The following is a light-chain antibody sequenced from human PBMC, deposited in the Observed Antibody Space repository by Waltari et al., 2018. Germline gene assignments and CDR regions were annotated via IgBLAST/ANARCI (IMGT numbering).Light chain of an antibody. Sequence: DIQMTQSPSSLSASVGDRVTITCRASQSISSYLNWYQQKPGKAPKLLIYAASSLQSGDPSRFSGSGSGTDFTLTISSLQPEDVATYYCQQSYSTLGTFGQGTKVEIK. CDR1: QSISSY. V-gene: IGKV1-39*01. J-gene: IGKJ1*01. CDR3: QQSYSTLGT. CDR2: AAS.